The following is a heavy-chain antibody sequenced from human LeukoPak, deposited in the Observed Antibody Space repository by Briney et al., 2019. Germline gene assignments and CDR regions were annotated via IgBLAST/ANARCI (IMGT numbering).Heavy chain of an antibody. D-gene: IGHD3-10*01. CDR3: ASDDGSGSWAGKYYSYGMEG. CDR2: IRAYNGNT. Sequence: RASVKVSFKGSGYTFTSYGISWVGQAPGQGLEWVGWIRAYNGNTNNQHKLQRRVNNITDKSTKQPFMELRSPRSDDPAVYYCASDDGSGSWAGKYYSYGMEGRGPRTTVSVS. J-gene: IGHJ6*02. V-gene: IGHV1-18*01. CDR1: GYTFTSYG.